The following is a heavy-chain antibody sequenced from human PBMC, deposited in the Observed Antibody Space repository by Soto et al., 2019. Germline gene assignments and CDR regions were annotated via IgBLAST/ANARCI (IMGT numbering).Heavy chain of an antibody. Sequence: GGSLRLSCAASGFTFSRFWMHWVRQAPGKGLVWVSRINTDGSSTTYADSVKGRFTISRDNAKNTLYLQMDSLRAEYTGVYYCTRDPGAYSSTWSFYFDSWGQGTLVTVSS. D-gene: IGHD6-13*01. V-gene: IGHV3-74*01. J-gene: IGHJ4*02. CDR2: INTDGSST. CDR1: GFTFSRFW. CDR3: TRDPGAYSSTWSFYFDS.